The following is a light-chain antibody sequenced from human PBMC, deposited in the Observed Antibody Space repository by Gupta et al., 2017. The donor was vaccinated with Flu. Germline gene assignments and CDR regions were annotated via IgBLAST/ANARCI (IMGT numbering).Light chain of an antibody. CDR2: GAA. CDR1: QSVGST. V-gene: IGKV3-15*01. Sequence: GTLSLSQGERVTLSCRASQSVGSTFSWFQQQPAEPPTSLLNGAASRSTAITPGSFSGGSAGADILTTISLLSADYAVVYCCQQYDSSHRTFGQGTKVDIK. J-gene: IGKJ1*01. CDR3: QQYDSSHRT.